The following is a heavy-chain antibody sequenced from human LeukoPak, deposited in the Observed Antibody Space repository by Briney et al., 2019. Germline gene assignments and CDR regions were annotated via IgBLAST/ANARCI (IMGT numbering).Heavy chain of an antibody. CDR2: INPNSGGT. Sequence: ASVKVSCKASGYTFTGYYMHWVRQAPGQGLEWMGWINPNSGGTNYAQKFRGRVTMTRDTSISTAYMELSRLRSHDTAVYYCARGGDYYDSSGYNDDAFDIWGQGTLVTVSS. D-gene: IGHD3-22*01. V-gene: IGHV1-2*02. J-gene: IGHJ3*02. CDR3: ARGGDYYDSSGYNDDAFDI. CDR1: GYTFTGYY.